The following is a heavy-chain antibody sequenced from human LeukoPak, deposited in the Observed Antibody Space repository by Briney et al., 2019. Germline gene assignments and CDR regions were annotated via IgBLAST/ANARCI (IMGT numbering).Heavy chain of an antibody. Sequence: ASVKLSCKASGGTFSSFGISWVRHAPGQGLEWMGGFIPIFGTVYYTQTFQGRVTITADKSTSTAYMELRSLSSEDAAIYLCAKGETWIQTLVVYFHLWGRGNLVTVSS. V-gene: IGHV1-69*06. CDR3: AKGETWIQTLVVYFHL. CDR1: GGTFSSFG. D-gene: IGHD5-18*01. CDR2: FIPIFGTV. J-gene: IGHJ2*01.